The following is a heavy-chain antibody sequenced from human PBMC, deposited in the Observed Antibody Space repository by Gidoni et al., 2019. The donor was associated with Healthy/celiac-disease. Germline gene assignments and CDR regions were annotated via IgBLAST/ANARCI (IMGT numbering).Heavy chain of an antibody. D-gene: IGHD6-19*01. J-gene: IGHJ4*02. CDR3: ARVVAVAGEDYFDY. CDR1: GYTFTSYA. CDR2: INAGNGNT. V-gene: IGHV1-3*01. Sequence: ASVQVSCQASGYTFTSYAMHWVRQAPGQRLEWMGWINAGNGNTKYSQKFQGRVTITRDTSASTAYMELSSLRSEDTAVYYCARVVAVAGEDYFDYWGQGTLVTVSS.